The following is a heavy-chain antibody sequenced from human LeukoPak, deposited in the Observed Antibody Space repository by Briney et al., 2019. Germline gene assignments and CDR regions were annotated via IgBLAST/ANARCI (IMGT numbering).Heavy chain of an antibody. Sequence: GGSLRLSCAASGFTFSNYAMHWVRQAPGKGLEWVAVISYDGSNKYYADSVKGRFTISRDNSKNSLYLQMNSLRAEDTAVYYCAKDRDFWSGYLFDYWGQGTLVTVSS. CDR3: AKDRDFWSGYLFDY. CDR2: ISYDGSNK. V-gene: IGHV3-30*04. J-gene: IGHJ4*02. CDR1: GFTFSNYA. D-gene: IGHD3-3*01.